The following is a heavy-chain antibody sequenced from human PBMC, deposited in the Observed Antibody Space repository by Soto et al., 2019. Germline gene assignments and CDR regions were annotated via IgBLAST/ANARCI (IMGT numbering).Heavy chain of an antibody. CDR1: GFTFSSYA. J-gene: IGHJ5*02. Sequence: QVQLVESGGGVVQPGRSLRLSCAASGFTFSSYAMHWVRQAPGKGLERVAVISYDRSNKYYADSVKGRFTISRDNSKNTLDLQMNSLIAEDTALYCCARDNQQQRKSWFDPWGQGTLVTVSS. D-gene: IGHD6-13*01. CDR2: ISYDRSNK. V-gene: IGHV3-30-3*01. CDR3: ARDNQQQRKSWFDP.